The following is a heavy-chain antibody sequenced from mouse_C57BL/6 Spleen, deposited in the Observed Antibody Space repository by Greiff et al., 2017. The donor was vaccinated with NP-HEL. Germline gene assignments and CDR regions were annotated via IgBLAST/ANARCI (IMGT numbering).Heavy chain of an antibody. V-gene: IGHV5-9*01. CDR2: ISGGGGNT. Sequence: EVKLVESGGGLVKPGGSLKLSCAASGFTFSSYTMSWVRQTPEKRLALVATISGGGGNTYYPDSVKGRFTISRDNAKNTLYLQMSSLRSEDTALYYCARPTTVEYFDVWGTGTTVTVSS. CDR3: ARPTTVEYFDV. D-gene: IGHD1-1*01. J-gene: IGHJ1*03. CDR1: GFTFSSYT.